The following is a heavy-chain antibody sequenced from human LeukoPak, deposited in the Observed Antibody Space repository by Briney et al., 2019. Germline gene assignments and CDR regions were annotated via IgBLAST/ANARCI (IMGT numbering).Heavy chain of an antibody. J-gene: IGHJ4*02. CDR1: GYTFTSFD. Sequence: ASVKVSCKTSGYTFTSFDINWVRQAAGQGLEWLGWMNPYTGKTGYAQKFQGRVTFTGDTSTRTAYMEVSSLTSEDTAVYYYARWARDFDSPLDYWGQGTLVTVSS. CDR3: ARWARDFDSPLDY. CDR2: MNPYTGKT. V-gene: IGHV1-8*03. D-gene: IGHD3-3*01.